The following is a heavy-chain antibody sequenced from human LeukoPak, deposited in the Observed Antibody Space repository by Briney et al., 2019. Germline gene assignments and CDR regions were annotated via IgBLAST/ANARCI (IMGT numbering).Heavy chain of an antibody. J-gene: IGHJ5*02. V-gene: IGHV4-4*07. CDR1: GGFISSYY. Sequence: SETLSLTCTVSGGFISSYYWSWIRQPAGKGLEWIGRIYTSGSTNYNPSLKSRVTMSVDTSKNQFSLKLSSVTAADTAVYYCARDREATPWFDPWGQGTLVTVSS. D-gene: IGHD1-26*01. CDR2: IYTSGST. CDR3: ARDREATPWFDP.